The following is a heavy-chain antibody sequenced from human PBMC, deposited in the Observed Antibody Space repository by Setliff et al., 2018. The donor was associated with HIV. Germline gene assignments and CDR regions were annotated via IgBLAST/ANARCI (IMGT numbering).Heavy chain of an antibody. V-gene: IGHV5-51*01. Sequence: GESLKISCKGSGYNFATYYIAWVRQMPGKGPEWMGSVNPGDSPTKYNPSLQGQVTMSADKLINTAYLQWSSLKASDTAMYYCATRLLGYSGYGYWGQGTLVTVSS. CDR1: GYNFATYY. J-gene: IGHJ4*02. D-gene: IGHD5-12*01. CDR2: VNPGDSPT. CDR3: ATRLLGYSGYGY.